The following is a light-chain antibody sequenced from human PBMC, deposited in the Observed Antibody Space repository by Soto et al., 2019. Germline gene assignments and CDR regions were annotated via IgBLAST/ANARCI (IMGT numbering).Light chain of an antibody. CDR2: GAS. Sequence: EIVLTQSPGTLSLSPGERATLSCRASQTISSSYLAWYQQKPGQAPRLLIFGASSRATDIPDRSSGSGSGTDFTLTISRLQPEDFAVYYCQHYDSSPPKYTFGQGTKLEIK. CDR1: QTISSSY. CDR3: QHYDSSPPKYT. J-gene: IGKJ2*01. V-gene: IGKV3-20*01.